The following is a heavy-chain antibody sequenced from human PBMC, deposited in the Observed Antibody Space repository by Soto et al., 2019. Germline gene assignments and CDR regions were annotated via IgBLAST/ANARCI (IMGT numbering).Heavy chain of an antibody. CDR3: ASCMITFGGVISLLNWFDP. D-gene: IGHD3-16*01. V-gene: IGHV1-69*01. CDR1: GGTFSSYA. Sequence: QVQLVQSGAEVKKPGSSVKVSCKASGGTFSSYAISWVRQAPGQGLEWMGGIIPIFGTANYAQKFQGRVTITADESTSTAYMELSSLRSEDTAVYYCASCMITFGGVISLLNWFDPWGQGTLVTVSS. J-gene: IGHJ5*02. CDR2: IIPIFGTA.